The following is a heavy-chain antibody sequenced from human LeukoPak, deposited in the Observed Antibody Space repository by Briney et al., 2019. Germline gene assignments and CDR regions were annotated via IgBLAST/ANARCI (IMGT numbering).Heavy chain of an antibody. D-gene: IGHD4-17*01. CDR3: ARALDYGGPDAFDI. CDR2: IYYSGST. V-gene: IGHV4-61*01. Sequence: PSETLSLTCTVSGGSVSSGSYYWSWIRQPPGKGLEWIGYIYYSGSTNYNPSLKSRVTISVDKSKNQFSLKLSSVTAADTAVYYCARALDYGGPDAFDIWGQGTMVTVSS. CDR1: GGSVSSGSYY. J-gene: IGHJ3*02.